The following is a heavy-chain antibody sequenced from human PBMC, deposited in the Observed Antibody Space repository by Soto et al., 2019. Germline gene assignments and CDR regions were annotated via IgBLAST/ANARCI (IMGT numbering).Heavy chain of an antibody. CDR1: GFTFSSYA. V-gene: IGHV3-23*01. CDR2: ITGSGDTT. Sequence: GGSLRLSXAASGFTFSSYAMSWVRQAPGKGLEWVSAITGSGDTTYYTDSVKGRFTISRDNSKNTLYLQMNSLRAEDTAVYYCAKDKWELLPPFDYWGQGTLVTVSS. D-gene: IGHD1-26*01. J-gene: IGHJ4*02. CDR3: AKDKWELLPPFDY.